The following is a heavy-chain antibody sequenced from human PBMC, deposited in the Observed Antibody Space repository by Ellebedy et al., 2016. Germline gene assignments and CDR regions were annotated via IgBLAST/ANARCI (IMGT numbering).Heavy chain of an antibody. CDR3: AAVRLA. V-gene: IGHV3-7*01. CDR1: GFTFSSYA. D-gene: IGHD3-10*01. CDR2: IRQDGREF. Sequence: GESLKISXAASGFTFSSYAMSWVRQAPGKGLEWVASIRQDGREFYYVDSVKGRFTISRDNAKNSVYLQMSSLRAEDTAMYYCAAVRLAWGQGTTVTVSS. J-gene: IGHJ6*02.